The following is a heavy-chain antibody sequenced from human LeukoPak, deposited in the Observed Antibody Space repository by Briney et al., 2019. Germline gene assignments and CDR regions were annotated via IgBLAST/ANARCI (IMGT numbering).Heavy chain of an antibody. CDR2: IIPIFGTA. V-gene: IGHV1-69*13. Sequence: GASVKVSCKASGGTFSSYAISWVRQAPGQGLEWMGRIIPIFGTANYAQKFQGRVTITADESTSTAYMELSSLRSEDTAVYYCARAPYSRGYYSLFDYWGQGTLVTVSS. CDR3: ARAPYSRGYYSLFDY. D-gene: IGHD3-22*01. J-gene: IGHJ4*02. CDR1: GGTFSSYA.